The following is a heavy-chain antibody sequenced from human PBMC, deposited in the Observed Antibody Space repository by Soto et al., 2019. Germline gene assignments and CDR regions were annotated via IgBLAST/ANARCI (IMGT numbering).Heavy chain of an antibody. J-gene: IGHJ5*02. CDR1: VYSVTTYG. Sequence: QLVQSGGDVEKRWASVTVSCKTAVYSVTTYGISWLRQAPGQGLDWMGGISTYNGNTKYTQRLQRRVTMTTDTSTSTAYMELRSLTSDDTAVYYCARGPTDYHDNSGKYCVYSWGQGTLVTVSS. D-gene: IGHD3-22*01. V-gene: IGHV1-18*01. CDR2: ISTYNGNT. CDR3: ARGPTDYHDNSGKYCVYS.